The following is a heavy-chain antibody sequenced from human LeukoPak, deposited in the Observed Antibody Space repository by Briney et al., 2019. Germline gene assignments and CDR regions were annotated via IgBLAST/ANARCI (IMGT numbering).Heavy chain of an antibody. V-gene: IGHV3-7*01. J-gene: IGHJ4*02. CDR1: GFTFRTYS. CDR3: ARMLVYNSGGEAFDC. Sequence: GGSLRLSCAASGFTFRTYSMNWVRQAPGKGLEWVANIKQDGSQIYYVDSVKGRFTISRDNAKNSLYLQMNSLRAEDTAVYYCARMLVYNSGGEAFDCWGQGTLVTVSS. D-gene: IGHD3-10*01. CDR2: IKQDGSQI.